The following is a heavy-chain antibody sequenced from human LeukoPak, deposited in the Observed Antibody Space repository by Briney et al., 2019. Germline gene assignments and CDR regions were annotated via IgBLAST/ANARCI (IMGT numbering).Heavy chain of an antibody. CDR1: GYTFTNYW. Sequence: GESLKISCKGSGYTFTNYWIGWVRQMPGKGLEWMGIIYPHDSDTRYSPSFQGQVTISADKSISAAYLQWSNLKASDTAMYYCASTALSYCGGDCPDAFDIWGQGTMVTVSS. CDR3: ASTALSYCGGDCPDAFDI. J-gene: IGHJ3*02. V-gene: IGHV5-51*01. D-gene: IGHD2-21*02. CDR2: IYPHDSDT.